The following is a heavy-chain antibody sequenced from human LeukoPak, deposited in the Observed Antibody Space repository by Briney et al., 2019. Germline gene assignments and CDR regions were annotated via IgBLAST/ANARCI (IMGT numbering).Heavy chain of an antibody. D-gene: IGHD4-17*01. V-gene: IGHV4-61*01. CDR2: IYYTGTT. J-gene: IGHJ4*02. CDR1: GDSVSSGRYY. Sequence: SETLSLTCTVSGDSVSSGRYYWTWIRQPPGRGLEWIGYIYYTGTTSYNPSLKSRLTISLETSKNQYSLRLTSVTTADTAVYYCASPGPDYGDYAYHYWGQGTLVTVSS. CDR3: ASPGPDYGDYAYHY.